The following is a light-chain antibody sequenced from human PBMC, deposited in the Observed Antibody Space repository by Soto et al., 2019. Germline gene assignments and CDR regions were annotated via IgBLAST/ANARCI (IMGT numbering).Light chain of an antibody. J-gene: IGKJ1*01. Sequence: DIGLTQSPGTLSLSPGERATLSCRASHTISSSYLAWYQQKPGQAPRLLMYGISRRATGIPDRFSGSGSGTDFTLTITSLEPEDFAVYYCQQYVTSSPRTFGQGTKVEIK. CDR1: HTISSSY. CDR3: QQYVTSSPRT. V-gene: IGKV3-20*01. CDR2: GIS.